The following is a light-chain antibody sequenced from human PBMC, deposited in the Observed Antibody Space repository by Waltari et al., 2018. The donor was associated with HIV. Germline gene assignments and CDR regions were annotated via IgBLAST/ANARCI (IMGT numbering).Light chain of an antibody. Sequence: DIQMTQSPSLLAASMGDRVTFTCRASQSVSNWLAWYQQNPGRAPKLLIYKASSLDSGVPSRFSGSGSGAEFTLTISSLQPDDIATYYCQHYNSYPWTFGQGTKVEIK. V-gene: IGKV1-5*03. CDR2: KAS. J-gene: IGKJ1*01. CDR3: QHYNSYPWT. CDR1: QSVSNW.